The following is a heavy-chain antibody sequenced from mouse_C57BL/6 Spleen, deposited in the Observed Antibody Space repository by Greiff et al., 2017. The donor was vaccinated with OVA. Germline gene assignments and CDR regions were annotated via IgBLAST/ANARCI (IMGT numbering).Heavy chain of an antibody. CDR1: GYTFTDYY. CDR3: ARRDYDYH. D-gene: IGHD2-4*01. V-gene: IGHV1-26*01. J-gene: IGHJ2*01. CDR2: INPNNGGT. Sequence: VQLQQSGPELVKPGASVKISCKASGYTFTDYYMNWVKQSHGKSLEWIGDINPNNGGTSYNQKFKGKATLTVDKSSSTAYMELRSLTSEDSAVYYCARRDYDYHWGQGTTLTVSS.